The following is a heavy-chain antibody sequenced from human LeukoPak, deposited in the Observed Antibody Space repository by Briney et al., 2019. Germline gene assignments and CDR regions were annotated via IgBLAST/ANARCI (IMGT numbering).Heavy chain of an antibody. Sequence: GGSLRLSCAASGFNVNSNYMSWVRQAPGKGLEWLSVLYSGGITYYADSVKGRFTISRDNSRNTLYLQMNSLRAEDTAVYYCASEICTNGVCSDFQYWGQGILVTVSS. J-gene: IGHJ4*02. CDR2: LYSGGIT. D-gene: IGHD2-8*01. CDR3: ASEICTNGVCSDFQY. V-gene: IGHV3-66*02. CDR1: GFNVNSNY.